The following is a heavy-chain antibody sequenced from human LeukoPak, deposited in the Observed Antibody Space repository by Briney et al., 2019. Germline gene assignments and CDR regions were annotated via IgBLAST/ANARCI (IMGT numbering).Heavy chain of an antibody. CDR3: ARLRSSHPLDY. D-gene: IGHD2-15*01. CDR1: GFTFDDYA. V-gene: IGHV3-9*01. Sequence: GGSLRLSCAASGFTFDDYAMHWVRQAPGEGLEWVSGISWNSGSIGYADSVKGRFTISRDNAKNSLYLQMNSLRAEDTALYYCARLRSSHPLDYWGQGTLVTVSS. CDR2: ISWNSGSI. J-gene: IGHJ4*02.